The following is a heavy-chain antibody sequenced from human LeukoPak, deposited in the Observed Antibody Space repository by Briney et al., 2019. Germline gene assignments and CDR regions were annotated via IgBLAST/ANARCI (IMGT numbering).Heavy chain of an antibody. CDR1: GCTFSSYG. CDR2: ISYDGSNK. Sequence: PGGSLRLSCAASGCTFSSYGMHWVRQAPGKGLEWVAVISYDGSNKYYADSVKGRFTISRDNSKNTLYLQMNSLRAEDTAVYYCAKDLKRFLDPFDYWGQGTLVTVSS. CDR3: AKDLKRFLDPFDY. J-gene: IGHJ4*02. D-gene: IGHD3-3*01. V-gene: IGHV3-30*18.